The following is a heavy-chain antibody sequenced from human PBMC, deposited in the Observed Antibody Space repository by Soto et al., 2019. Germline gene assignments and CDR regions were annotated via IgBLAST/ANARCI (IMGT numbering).Heavy chain of an antibody. Sequence: SVKVSCNASGGTFSSYAISWVLQAPGQGLEWMGGIIPIFGTANYAQKFQGRVTITADESTSTAYMELSSLRSEDTAVYYCARAELGPRGNYFDYWGQGTLVTVSS. CDR3: ARAELGPRGNYFDY. D-gene: IGHD7-27*01. V-gene: IGHV1-69*13. CDR2: IIPIFGTA. J-gene: IGHJ4*02. CDR1: GGTFSSYA.